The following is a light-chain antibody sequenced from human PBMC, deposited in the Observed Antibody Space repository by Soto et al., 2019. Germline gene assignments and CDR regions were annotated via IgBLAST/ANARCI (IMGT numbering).Light chain of an antibody. J-gene: IGKJ5*01. Sequence: IVLTQSPATLSLSPVEIATLSLMSSQSVSSYLAWYQQKPGQAPRLLIYDASNRATGIPARFSGSGSGTDFTLTISSLEPEDFAVYYCQQRSNWPPSITFGQGTRLENK. CDR2: DAS. V-gene: IGKV3-11*01. CDR3: QQRSNWPPSIT. CDR1: QSVSSY.